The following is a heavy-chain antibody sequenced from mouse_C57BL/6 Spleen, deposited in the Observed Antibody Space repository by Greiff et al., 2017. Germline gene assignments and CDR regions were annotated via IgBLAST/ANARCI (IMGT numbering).Heavy chain of an antibody. Sequence: QVQLKESGPELVKPGASVKISCKASGYAFSSSWMNWVKQRPGKVLEWIGRIYPGDGDTNYNGKFKGKATLTADKSSSTAYMQLSSLTSEDSAVYFCARDGTTVVADYWGQGTTLTVSS. CDR1: GYAFSSSW. CDR3: ARDGTTVVADY. V-gene: IGHV1-82*01. CDR2: IYPGDGDT. J-gene: IGHJ2*01. D-gene: IGHD1-1*01.